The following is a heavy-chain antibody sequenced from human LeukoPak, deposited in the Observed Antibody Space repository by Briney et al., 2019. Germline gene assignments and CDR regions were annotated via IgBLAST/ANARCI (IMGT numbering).Heavy chain of an antibody. CDR1: GLTFSDYY. D-gene: IGHD6-13*01. V-gene: IGHV3-11*01. CDR3: ARGSSGWYEVVWTPDY. CDR2: ISSSGSTI. Sequence: PGGSLRLSCAASGLTFSDYYMSWIRQAPGKGLEWVSYISSSGSTIYYADSVKGRFTISRDNAKNSLYLQMNSLRAEDTAVYYCARGSSGWYEVVWTPDYWAQGTLVTVSS. J-gene: IGHJ4*02.